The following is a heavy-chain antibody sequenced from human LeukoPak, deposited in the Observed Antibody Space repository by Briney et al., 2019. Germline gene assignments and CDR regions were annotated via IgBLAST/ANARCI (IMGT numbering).Heavy chain of an antibody. CDR1: GYTLTELS. CDR3: ASLVTAIRGVDWFDP. Sequence: ASVKVSCKVSGYTLTELSMHWVRQAPGKGLEWMGGFDPEDGETIYAQKFQGRVTMTEDTSTDTAYMELSSLRSEDTAVYYCASLVTAIRGVDWFDPWGQGTLVTVSS. CDR2: FDPEDGET. V-gene: IGHV1-24*01. J-gene: IGHJ5*02. D-gene: IGHD2-21*02.